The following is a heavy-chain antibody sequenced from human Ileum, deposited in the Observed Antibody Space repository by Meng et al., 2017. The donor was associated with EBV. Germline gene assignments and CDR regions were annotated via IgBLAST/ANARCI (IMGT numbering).Heavy chain of an antibody. D-gene: IGHD2-8*01. J-gene: IGHJ4*02. Sequence: VRLVESGGGLVQPGGSLRLSCAASGFDFVSYAMTWVRQAPGKGLEWITTISDTSERIYYADSVMGRFTVSRDNSKNTLSMQMDSLRADDTAIYYCVKVNYWDLNEYSTFDSWGQGTLVTVSS. CDR1: GFDFVSYA. CDR2: ISDTSERI. V-gene: IGHV3-23*04. CDR3: VKVNYWDLNEYSTFDS.